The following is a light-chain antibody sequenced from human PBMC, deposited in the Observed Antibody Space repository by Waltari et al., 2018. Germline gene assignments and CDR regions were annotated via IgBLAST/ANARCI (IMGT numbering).Light chain of an antibody. CDR2: QDS. CDR1: KLGDKY. Sequence: SYELTQPPSVSVSPGQTASITCSGDKLGDKYACWYQQKPGQSPVLLIYQDSKRPSGIPEQFSGSNSGNTATLTISGTQAVDDADYYCQAWDSTTVVFGGGTKLIVL. CDR3: QAWDSTTVV. J-gene: IGLJ2*01. V-gene: IGLV3-1*01.